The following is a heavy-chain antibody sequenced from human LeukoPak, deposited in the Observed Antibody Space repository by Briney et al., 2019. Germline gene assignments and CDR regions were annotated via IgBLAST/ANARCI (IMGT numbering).Heavy chain of an antibody. D-gene: IGHD3-22*01. J-gene: IGHJ4*02. CDR3: ARDFDDINGDYYYIPDF. V-gene: IGHV3-30*02. CDR2: MRYDATKA. CDR1: GFKLSRNG. Sequence: PGGSLRLSCVASGFKLSRNGMHWVRQAPGKGLEWVAFMRYDATKAFYGDSVRGRFTISRDDSKNTLYLQMNNLRHEDSAVYFCARDFDDINGDYYYIPDFWGQGVLVTVSP.